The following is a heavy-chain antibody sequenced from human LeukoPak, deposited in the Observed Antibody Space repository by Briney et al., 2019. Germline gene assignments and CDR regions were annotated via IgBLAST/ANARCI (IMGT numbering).Heavy chain of an antibody. D-gene: IGHD3-22*01. J-gene: IGHJ4*02. CDR2: IFYTGST. CDR3: ARHHYYDSSGYYYFDY. CDR1: GGSISSYY. Sequence: PSETLSLTCTVSGGSISSYYWSWIRQPPGKGLEWIGYIFYTGSTNYNPSLKSRVTISVLTSKNRFSLKLSSVTAADTAVYYCARHHYYDSSGYYYFDYWGQGTLVTVSS. V-gene: IGHV4-59*08.